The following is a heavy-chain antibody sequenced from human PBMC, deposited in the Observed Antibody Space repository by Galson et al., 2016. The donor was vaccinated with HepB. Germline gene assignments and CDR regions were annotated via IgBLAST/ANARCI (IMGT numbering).Heavy chain of an antibody. Sequence: PRLSCAASGFTFNSYAMHWVRQAPGKGLEWVTAISYDGTSKYYADSVKGRFTISRDNSKNTLYLQMNTLRPEDTAVYYCVKEGGYCSSTSCPPFDSWGQGTLVTVSS. CDR2: ISYDGTSK. V-gene: IGHV3-30*18. CDR3: VKEGGYCSSTSCPPFDS. J-gene: IGHJ4*02. CDR1: GFTFNSYA. D-gene: IGHD2-2*01.